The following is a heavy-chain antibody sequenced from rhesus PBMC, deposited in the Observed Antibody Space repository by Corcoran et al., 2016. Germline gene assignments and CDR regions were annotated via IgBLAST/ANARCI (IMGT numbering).Heavy chain of an antibody. V-gene: IGHV4S18*01. CDR2: IYHNTEST. CDR3: ARGHSYFYYFDY. CDR1: GGSISRSNW. J-gene: IGHJ4*01. Sequence: QVQLQESGPGLVKPSETLSLTCAVSGGSISRSNWWSWISLPPGKGLEWMGGIYHNTESTNYNPSLNTRVSISKDTSKNQFSLKLSSVTAADTALYYCARGHSYFYYFDYWGQGVLVTVSS. D-gene: IGHD5-12*01.